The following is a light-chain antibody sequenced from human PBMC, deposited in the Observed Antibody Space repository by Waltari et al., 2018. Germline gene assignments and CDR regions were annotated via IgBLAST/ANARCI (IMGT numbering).Light chain of an antibody. CDR3: QQYYTSPYT. CDR1: QSLLYSSNNKNY. J-gene: IGKJ2*01. CDR2: WAS. V-gene: IGKV4-1*01. Sequence: DIVMTQSPDSLAVSPGERAPINCKSNQSLLYSSNNKNYLAWYQQKAGQPPKLLTYWASTREYGVPDRFSASGSGTDFTLTISSLQAEDVAVYYCQQYYTSPYTFGQGTKLEIK.